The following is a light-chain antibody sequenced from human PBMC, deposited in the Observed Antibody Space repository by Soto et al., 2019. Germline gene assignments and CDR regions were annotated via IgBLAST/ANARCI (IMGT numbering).Light chain of an antibody. Sequence: QSVLTQPASVSGSPGQSITISCTGTINDVGADKYVSWYQQHPGKVPQLMIYDVSIRPSGVSNRCSGSKSGNTASLTISGLQAEDEADYYCSSFTTISTWVFGAGTKLTVL. J-gene: IGLJ3*02. CDR3: SSFTTISTWV. CDR1: INDVGADKY. V-gene: IGLV2-14*03. CDR2: DVS.